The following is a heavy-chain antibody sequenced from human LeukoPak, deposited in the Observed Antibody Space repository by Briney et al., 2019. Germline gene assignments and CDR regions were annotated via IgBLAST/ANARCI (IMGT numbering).Heavy chain of an antibody. Sequence: GRSLRLSCAASGFTFSSYGMHWVRQAPGKGLEWVAVISYDGSNKYYADSVKGRFTISRDNSKNTLYLQMNSLRAEDTAVYYCAKDNTAMSIFDYWGQGTLVTVSS. CDR3: AKDNTAMSIFDY. D-gene: IGHD5-18*01. CDR1: GFTFSSYG. CDR2: ISYDGSNK. J-gene: IGHJ4*02. V-gene: IGHV3-30*18.